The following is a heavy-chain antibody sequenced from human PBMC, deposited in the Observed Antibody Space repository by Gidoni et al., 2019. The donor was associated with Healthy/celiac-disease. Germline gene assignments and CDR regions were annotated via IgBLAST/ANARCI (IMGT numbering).Heavy chain of an antibody. CDR1: GGTFRSYA. D-gene: IGHD6-6*01. Sequence: QVQLVQSGAEVKKPGSSVKVSCKASGGTFRSYAISWVRQAPGQGLEWMGGIIPIFGTANYAQKFQGRVTITADESTSTAYMELSSLRSEDTAVYYCARADSSSGSTTYYYYYGMDVWGQGTTVTVSS. J-gene: IGHJ6*02. CDR2: IIPIFGTA. V-gene: IGHV1-69*01. CDR3: ARADSSSGSTTYYYYYGMDV.